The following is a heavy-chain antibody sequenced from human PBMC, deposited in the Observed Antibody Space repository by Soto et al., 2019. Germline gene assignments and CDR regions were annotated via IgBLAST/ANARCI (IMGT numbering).Heavy chain of an antibody. Sequence: PGGSLRLSCAASGFTFSSYGMHWVRQAPGKGLEWVAVIWYDGSNKYYADSVKGRFTISRDNSKNTLYLQMNSLRAEDTAVYYCARGAGYSNYGGAYGMDAWGQGTTVTVSS. CDR2: IWYDGSNK. V-gene: IGHV3-33*01. J-gene: IGHJ6*02. CDR1: GFTFSSYG. D-gene: IGHD4-4*01. CDR3: ARGAGYSNYGGAYGMDA.